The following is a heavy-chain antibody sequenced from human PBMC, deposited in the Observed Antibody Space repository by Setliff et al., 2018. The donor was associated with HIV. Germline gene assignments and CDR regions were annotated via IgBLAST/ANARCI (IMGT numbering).Heavy chain of an antibody. J-gene: IGHJ1*01. CDR3: ARDHMSVGAWVGATSRGLFQH. D-gene: IGHD1-26*01. V-gene: IGHV1-46*01. CDR1: GYTFTTYY. Sequence: GASVKVSCKASGYTFTTYYIHWVRQAPGQGLEWMGIINPSSTSTNYAQRFQGRVTMTRDTSTSTVYMELSSLRSEDTAVYYRARDHMSVGAWVGATSRGLFQHWGQGTLVTVSS. CDR2: INPSSTST.